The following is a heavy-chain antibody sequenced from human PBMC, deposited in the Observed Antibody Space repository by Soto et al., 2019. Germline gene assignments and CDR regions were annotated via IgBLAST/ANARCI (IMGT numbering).Heavy chain of an antibody. CDR3: ARAQYSNYEGYYMDV. CDR2: INPNSGGT. Sequence: ASVKVSCKASGYTFTGYYMHWVRQAPGQGLEWMGWINPNSGGTNYAQKFQGWVTMTRDTSISTAYMELSRLRSDDTAVYYCARAQYSNYEGYYMDVWGKGTTVTVSS. V-gene: IGHV1-2*04. CDR1: GYTFTGYY. J-gene: IGHJ6*03. D-gene: IGHD4-4*01.